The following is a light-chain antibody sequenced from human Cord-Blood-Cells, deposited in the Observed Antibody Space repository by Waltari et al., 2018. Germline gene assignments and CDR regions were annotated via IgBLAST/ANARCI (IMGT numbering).Light chain of an antibody. V-gene: IGLV8-61*01. Sequence: QTVVPPDPSFSVSPRATTTLTSAFSSGCSSTNSYATWYQQTPGQAPRTLVYKANARSSGVPDRFSGSNLGNTAPLTITGAQADDESDYYCTLYMGSGIWVFGGGTRLTVL. CDR3: TLYMGSGIWV. J-gene: IGLJ3*02. CDR1: SGCSSTNSY. CDR2: KAN.